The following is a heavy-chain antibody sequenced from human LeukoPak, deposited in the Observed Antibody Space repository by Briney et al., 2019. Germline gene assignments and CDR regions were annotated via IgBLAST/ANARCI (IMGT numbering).Heavy chain of an antibody. V-gene: IGHV1-8*03. D-gene: IGHD2-21*02. CDR1: GYTFINYD. J-gene: IGHJ4*02. CDR2: MNPNSGNR. CDR3: ARGPYCGGDCITYYFDY. Sequence: ASVKVSCKASGYTFINYDINWVRQAPGQGLEWTGWMNPNSGNRGYSQKFQGRVTITRDTSIGTAYMELSSLKSEDTAVYYCARGPYCGGDCITYYFDYWGQGTLVTVSS.